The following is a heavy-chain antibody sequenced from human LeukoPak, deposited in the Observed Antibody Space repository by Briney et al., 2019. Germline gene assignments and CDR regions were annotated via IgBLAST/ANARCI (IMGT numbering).Heavy chain of an antibody. Sequence: SGPTLANPTQTLTLTCTFSGFSLNTRELSVGWTRQPPGKALEWLALVYWHGDTRYSPSLRGKITIIKDTSKNQVVLTMSNIGPRDTGTYYCAHGRGFGSGDYFDYWGQGIMVTVSS. V-gene: IGHV2-5*01. J-gene: IGHJ4*02. CDR2: VYWHGDT. CDR3: AHGRGFGSGDYFDY. D-gene: IGHD3-10*01. CDR1: GFSLNTRELS.